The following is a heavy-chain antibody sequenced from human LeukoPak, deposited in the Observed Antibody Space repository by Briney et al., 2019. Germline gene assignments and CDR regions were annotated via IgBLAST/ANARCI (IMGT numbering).Heavy chain of an antibody. CDR1: GGSISSSSYY. Sequence: PSETLSLTCTVSGGSISSSSYYWGWIRQPPGKGLEWIGSIYYSGSTYYNPSLKSRVTISVDTSKNQFSLKLSSVTAADTAVYYCARVRNIAAAVNNWFDPWGQGTLVTVSS. J-gene: IGHJ5*02. CDR3: ARVRNIAAAVNNWFDP. CDR2: IYYSGST. D-gene: IGHD6-13*01. V-gene: IGHV4-39*07.